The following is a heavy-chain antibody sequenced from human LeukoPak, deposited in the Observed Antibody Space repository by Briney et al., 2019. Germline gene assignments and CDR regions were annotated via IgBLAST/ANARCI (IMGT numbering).Heavy chain of an antibody. CDR1: GGTFSSYA. D-gene: IGHD6-13*01. J-gene: IGHJ4*02. V-gene: IGHV1-69*04. CDR3: AREWAIAAALDY. CDR2: IIPILGIA. Sequence: GASVKVSCKASGGTFSSYAISWVRQAPGQGLEWMGRIIPILGIANYAQKFQGRVTITADKSTSTAYMELSSLRSEDTAVYYCAREWAIAAALDYWGQGTLVTVSS.